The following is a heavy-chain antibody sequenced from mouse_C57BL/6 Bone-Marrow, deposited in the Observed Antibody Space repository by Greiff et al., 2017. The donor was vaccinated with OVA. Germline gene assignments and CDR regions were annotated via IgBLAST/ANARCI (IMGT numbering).Heavy chain of an antibody. CDR2: INPSSGYT. J-gene: IGHJ4*01. CDR3: ARKNYGSSPSYAMDY. Sequence: LVESGAELAKPGASVKLSCKASGYTFTSYWMHWVKQRPGQGLEWIGYINPSSGYTKYNQKFKDKATLNADKSSSTAYMQLSSLTYEDSAVYYCARKNYGSSPSYAMDYWGQGTSVTVSS. V-gene: IGHV1-7*01. D-gene: IGHD1-1*01. CDR1: GYTFTSYW.